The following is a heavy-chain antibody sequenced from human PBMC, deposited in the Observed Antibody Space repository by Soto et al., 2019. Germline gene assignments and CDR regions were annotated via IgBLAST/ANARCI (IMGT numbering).Heavy chain of an antibody. Sequence: SETLSLTCSVSGGPFASGGYYWSWIRQEPGKGLEWIGYIYYNGDTSYNPSLRSRVTISADTSKTQFSLRLRSVTSADTAVYYCARGDSQVSSVFDYWGQGMLVTAYS. D-gene: IGHD3-16*01. CDR2: IYYNGDT. CDR3: ARGDSQVSSVFDY. V-gene: IGHV4-31*03. CDR1: GGPFASGGYY. J-gene: IGHJ4*02.